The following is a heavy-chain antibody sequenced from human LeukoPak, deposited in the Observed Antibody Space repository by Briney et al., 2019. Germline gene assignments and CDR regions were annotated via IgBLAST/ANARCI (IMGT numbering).Heavy chain of an antibody. CDR1: GGSISSYY. Sequence: SETLSLTCTVSGGSISSYYWSWIRQPPGKGLEWIGYIYYSGSTNYNPSLKSRVTISVDTSKNQFSLKLSSVTAADTAVYYCARDYGRRAFDIWGQGTMVTVSS. CDR2: IYYSGST. CDR3: ARDYGRRAFDI. J-gene: IGHJ3*02. D-gene: IGHD3-10*01. V-gene: IGHV4-59*01.